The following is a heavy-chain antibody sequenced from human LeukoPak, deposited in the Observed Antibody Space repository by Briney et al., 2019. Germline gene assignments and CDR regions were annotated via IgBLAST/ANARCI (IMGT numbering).Heavy chain of an antibody. V-gene: IGHV4-4*07. J-gene: IGHJ5*02. CDR2: IYNSGST. Sequence: SETLSLMCSVSGGSMSSYYWRWLRQPAGRGLEWFGRIYNSGSTNYNPSLKSRVPISVDTSKNQFSLKLRSMTAADTAMYYCARDNHPGVAYCTSCFWSYRRGQLTPVTASS. CDR1: GGSMSSYY. CDR3: ARDNHPGVAYCTSCFWSYR. D-gene: IGHD2-8*01.